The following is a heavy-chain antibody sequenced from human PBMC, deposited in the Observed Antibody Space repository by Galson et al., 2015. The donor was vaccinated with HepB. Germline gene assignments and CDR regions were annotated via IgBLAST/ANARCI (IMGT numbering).Heavy chain of an antibody. V-gene: IGHV1-24*01. D-gene: IGHD2-15*01. Sequence: SVKVSCQVSGNTLTGLSMFWARQAPGKGLEWMGGFDPEDAETIYAQLFQGRVTMTEDTSTDTAYMELSNLKSEDTAVYYCAAFAVMDYLSGYYFDSWGQGTLVTVSS. CDR3: AAFAVMDYLSGYYFDS. CDR1: GNTLTGLS. J-gene: IGHJ4*02. CDR2: FDPEDAET.